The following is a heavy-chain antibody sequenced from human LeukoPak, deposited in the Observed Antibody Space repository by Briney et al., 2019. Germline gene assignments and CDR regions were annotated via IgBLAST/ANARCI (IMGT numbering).Heavy chain of an antibody. CDR3: ARDCSPITDIYYYYGMDV. D-gene: IGHD3-10*01. CDR1: GFTFSSYA. Sequence: GGSLRLSCAASGFTFSSYAMHWVRQAPGKGLEWVAVIPYDGSNKYYADSVKGRFTISRDNSKNTLYLQMNSLRAEDTAVYYCARDCSPITDIYYYYGMDVWGQGTTVTVSS. J-gene: IGHJ6*02. CDR2: IPYDGSNK. V-gene: IGHV3-30-3*01.